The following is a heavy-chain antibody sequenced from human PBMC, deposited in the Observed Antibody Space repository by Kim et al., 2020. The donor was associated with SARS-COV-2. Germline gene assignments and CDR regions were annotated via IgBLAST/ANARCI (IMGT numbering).Heavy chain of an antibody. CDR3: ARAKPLGYCSSTSCSNGWGY. V-gene: IGHV4-34*01. J-gene: IGHJ4*02. D-gene: IGHD2-2*01. Sequence: SETLSLACAVYGGSFSGYYWSWIRQPPGKGLEWIGEINHSGSTNYNPSLKSRVTISVDTSKNQFSLKLSSVTAADTAVYYCARAKPLGYCSSTSCSNGWGYWGQGTLVTVSS. CDR1: GGSFSGYY. CDR2: INHSGST.